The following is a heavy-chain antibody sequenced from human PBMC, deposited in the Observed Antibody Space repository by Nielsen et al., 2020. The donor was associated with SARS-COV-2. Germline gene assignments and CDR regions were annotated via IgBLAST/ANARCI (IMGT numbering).Heavy chain of an antibody. CDR3: ASEGVGYCSSTSCHRYYYGMDV. CDR2: IKQDGSEK. V-gene: IGHV3-7*03. CDR1: GFTFSSYW. J-gene: IGHJ6*02. Sequence: LSLTCAASGFTFSSYWMSWVRQAPGKGLEWVANIKQDGSEKYYVDSVKGRFTISRDNAKNSLYLQMNSLRAEDTAVYYCASEGVGYCSSTSCHRYYYGMDVWGQGTTVTVSS. D-gene: IGHD2-2*01.